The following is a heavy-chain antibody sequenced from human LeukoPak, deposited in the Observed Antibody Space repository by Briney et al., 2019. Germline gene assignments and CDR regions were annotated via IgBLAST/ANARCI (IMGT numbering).Heavy chain of an antibody. D-gene: IGHD3-22*01. CDR1: GFTVSSNY. V-gene: IGHV3-66*02. Sequence: GGSLRLSCAASGFTVSSNYMSWVRQAPGKGLEWVSVIYSGGSTYYADSVKGRFTISRDNSKNTLYLQMNSLRAEDTAVYYCARDLRYYYDSSAPEGSYCMDVWGQGTTVTVSS. J-gene: IGHJ6*02. CDR2: IYSGGST. CDR3: ARDLRYYYDSSAPEGSYCMDV.